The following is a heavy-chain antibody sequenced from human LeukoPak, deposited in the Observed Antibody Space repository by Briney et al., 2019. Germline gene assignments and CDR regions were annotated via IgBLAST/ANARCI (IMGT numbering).Heavy chain of an antibody. CDR2: INTDGSST. CDR1: GFTFSSYW. J-gene: IGHJ4*02. D-gene: IGHD6-6*01. Sequence: GGSLRLSCAASGFTFSSYWMHWVRQAPGKGLVWVSRINTDGSSTTYADSVKGRFTISRDNAKNTLYLQMNSLRAEDTAVYYCARGYSSSYRIDYWGQGTLVTVSS. CDR3: ARGYSSSYRIDY. V-gene: IGHV3-74*01.